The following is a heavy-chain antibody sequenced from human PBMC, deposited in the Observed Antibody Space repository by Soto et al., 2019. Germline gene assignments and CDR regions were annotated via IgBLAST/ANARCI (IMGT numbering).Heavy chain of an antibody. Sequence: KSSETLSLTCTISGDSVSSGSYYWSWIRQPPGKGLEWIGYIFHNGSTNYNPSLKSRVTMSVDTSKNQFSLKLSSVTAADTAVYYCARDRDVVVPAAPSGMDVWGQGTTVTVSS. CDR1: GDSVSSGSYY. D-gene: IGHD2-2*01. CDR3: ARDRDVVVPAAPSGMDV. J-gene: IGHJ6*02. CDR2: IFHNGST. V-gene: IGHV4-61*01.